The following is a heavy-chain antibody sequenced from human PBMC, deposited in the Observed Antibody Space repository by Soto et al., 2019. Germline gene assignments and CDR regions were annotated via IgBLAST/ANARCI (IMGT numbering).Heavy chain of an antibody. D-gene: IGHD1-1*01. Sequence: GGSLRLSCAASGFAFGSYWMHWVRQAPGKGLVWVSRISQDGAIATQADSVKGRFTISRDNAKNTLFLQMNSLRADDTAVYYCVRDQRHWNEFADQWGQGTLVTVSS. CDR1: GFAFGSYW. CDR3: VRDQRHWNEFADQ. CDR2: ISQDGAIA. V-gene: IGHV3-74*01. J-gene: IGHJ4*02.